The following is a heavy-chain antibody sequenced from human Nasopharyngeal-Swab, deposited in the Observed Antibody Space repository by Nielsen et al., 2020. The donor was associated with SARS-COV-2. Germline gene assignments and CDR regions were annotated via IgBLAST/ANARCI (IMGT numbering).Heavy chain of an antibody. CDR1: GFTFSSYA. CDR2: ISGSGGST. J-gene: IGHJ4*02. Sequence: GGSLRLSCAASGFTFSSYAMSWVRQAPGKGLEWVSAISGSGGSTYYADSVKGRFTISRDNPKNTLYLQMNSLRAEDTAVYYCAKDAGRSIVVVPAASSYWGQGTLVTVSS. V-gene: IGHV3-23*01. D-gene: IGHD2-2*01. CDR3: AKDAGRSIVVVPAASSY.